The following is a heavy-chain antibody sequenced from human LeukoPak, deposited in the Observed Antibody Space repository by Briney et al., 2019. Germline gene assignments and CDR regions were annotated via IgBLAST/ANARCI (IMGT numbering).Heavy chain of an antibody. CDR3: ATDNYGYYYGMDV. CDR2: FDPEDGET. J-gene: IGHJ6*02. CDR1: GGTFSSYA. Sequence: ASVKVSCKASGGTFSSYAISWVRQAPGQGLEWMGGFDPEDGETIYAQKFQGRVTMTEDTSTDTAYMELSSLRSEDTAVYYCATDNYGYYYGMDVWGQGTTVTVSS. D-gene: IGHD4-11*01. V-gene: IGHV1-24*01.